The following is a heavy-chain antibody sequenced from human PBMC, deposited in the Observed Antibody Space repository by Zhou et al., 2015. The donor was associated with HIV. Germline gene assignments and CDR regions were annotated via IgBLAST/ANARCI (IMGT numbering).Heavy chain of an antibody. V-gene: IGHV3-33*01. Sequence: QVHLVESGGGVVQPGRSLRLSCAASGFIFNGYGMEWVRQVPGKGLEWVAGIWHDGTNAHYADFVKGRFTISRDNSNNTLYLQMNSLRAEDTAVYYCATPRAPYSAGWTPTSASWFDPWGQGTLVIVSS. CDR1: GFIFNGYG. D-gene: IGHD1-26*01. CDR3: ATPRAPYSAGWTPTSASWFDP. J-gene: IGHJ5*02. CDR2: IWHDGTNA.